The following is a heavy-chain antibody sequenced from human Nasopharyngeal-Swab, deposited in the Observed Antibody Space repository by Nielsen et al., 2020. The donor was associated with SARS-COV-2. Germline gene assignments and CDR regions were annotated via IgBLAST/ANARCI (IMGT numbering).Heavy chain of an antibody. CDR3: ARDNDFEY. CDR1: GFSFSSYS. V-gene: IGHV3-48*01. Sequence: GESLKISCVASGFSFSSYSMNWVRQTPGKGLEWVSYISSSTSTIYYADSVKGRFTISRDNSKNTLYLQMNSLRAEDTAVYYCARDNDFEYWGQGTLVTVPS. CDR2: ISSSTSTI. J-gene: IGHJ4*02.